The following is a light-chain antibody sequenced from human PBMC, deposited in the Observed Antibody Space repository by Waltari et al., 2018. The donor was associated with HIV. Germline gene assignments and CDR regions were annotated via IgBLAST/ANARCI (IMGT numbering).Light chain of an antibody. Sequence: QSVLTQPPSVSGAPGPRVTICCTGSSSKIGAGYHVHWYQQLPGTAPKLLIYGNSNRPSGVPDLFSGSKSGTSASLAITGLQAEDEADYHCQSHDSSLSGYVFGTGTKVTVL. V-gene: IGLV1-40*01. CDR3: QSHDSSLSGYV. CDR1: SSKIGAGYH. J-gene: IGLJ1*01. CDR2: GNS.